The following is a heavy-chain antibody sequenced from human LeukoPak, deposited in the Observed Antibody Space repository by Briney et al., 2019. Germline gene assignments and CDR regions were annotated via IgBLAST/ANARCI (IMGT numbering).Heavy chain of an antibody. Sequence: GGSLRLSCAASGFTFSSYAMSWVRQAPGKGLEWVSAISGSGGSTYHADSVKGRLTISRDNSKNTLYLQMNSLRAEDTAVYYCSDSSGYYYPEYFQHWGQGTLVTVSS. V-gene: IGHV3-23*01. CDR1: GFTFSSYA. CDR2: ISGSGGST. CDR3: SDSSGYYYPEYFQH. J-gene: IGHJ1*01. D-gene: IGHD3-22*01.